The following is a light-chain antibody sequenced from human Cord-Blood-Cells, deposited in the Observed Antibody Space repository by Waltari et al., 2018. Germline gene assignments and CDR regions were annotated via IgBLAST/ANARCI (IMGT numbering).Light chain of an antibody. Sequence: SSELTQDPAVSVALAQTVRITCQGDSLRTPYASWYQQKPGQAPVLVIYGKNNRPSGIPDRFSGSSSGNTASLTITGAQAEDEADYYCNSRDSSGNHLVFGGGTKLTVL. CDR2: GKN. CDR3: NSRDSSGNHLV. J-gene: IGLJ2*01. CDR1: SLRTPY. V-gene: IGLV3-19*01.